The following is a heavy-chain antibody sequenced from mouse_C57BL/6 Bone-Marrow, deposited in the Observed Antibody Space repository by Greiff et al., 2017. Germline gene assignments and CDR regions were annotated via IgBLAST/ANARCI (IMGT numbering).Heavy chain of an antibody. Sequence: VQLQESGAELARPGASVKLSCKASGYTFTSYGISWVKQRTGQGLEWIGEIYPRSGNTYYNEKFKGKATLTADKSSSTAYMELRSLTSEDSAVYVCARSDIGWLLRLDYWGQGTTLTVSS. D-gene: IGHD2-3*01. V-gene: IGHV1-81*01. CDR3: ARSDIGWLLRLDY. CDR1: GYTFTSYG. J-gene: IGHJ2*01. CDR2: IYPRSGNT.